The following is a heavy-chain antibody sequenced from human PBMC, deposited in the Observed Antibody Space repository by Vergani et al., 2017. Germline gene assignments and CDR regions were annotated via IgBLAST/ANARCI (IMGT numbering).Heavy chain of an antibody. CDR1: GESIRSGSHY. V-gene: IGHV4-61*02. CDR3: ARVIAVAGAFDY. Sequence: QVKLQESGPGLLKPSQTLSLTCTVSGESIRSGSHYWSWIRQPAGKGPEWIGHIHTGGSTDLNPSFKSRVSISVDTSKSQFSLKLNSVTVADTAVYYCARVIAVAGAFDYWGQGTLVTVSS. J-gene: IGHJ4*02. CDR2: IHTGGST. D-gene: IGHD6-19*01.